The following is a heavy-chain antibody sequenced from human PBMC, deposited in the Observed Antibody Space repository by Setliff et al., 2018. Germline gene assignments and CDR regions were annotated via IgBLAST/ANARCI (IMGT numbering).Heavy chain of an antibody. Sequence: ASVKVSCKASGYTFSGYYIHWVRQAPGQGLDWMGVLKPSGGGTEFAEKFQGRLTVTRDTSTSTVYMELSSLRSEDTAVYYCARESVPVPAGYGMDVWGQGTTVTVSS. V-gene: IGHV1-46*01. CDR2: LKPSGGGT. D-gene: IGHD2-2*01. CDR3: ARESVPVPAGYGMDV. J-gene: IGHJ6*02. CDR1: GYTFSGYY.